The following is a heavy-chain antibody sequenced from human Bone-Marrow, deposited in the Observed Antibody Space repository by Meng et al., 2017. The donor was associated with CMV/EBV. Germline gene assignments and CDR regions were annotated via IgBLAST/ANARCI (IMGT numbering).Heavy chain of an antibody. D-gene: IGHD6-13*01. CDR3: ARSEWGSSWYMGFDAFDI. J-gene: IGHJ3*02. Sequence: SETLSLTCTVSGGSISSYYWSWIRQPPGKGLEWIGYIYYSGSTNYNPSLKSRVTISVDTSKNQFSLKLNSVTATDTAVYYCARSEWGSSWYMGFDAFDIWGQGTMVTLAS. V-gene: IGHV4-59*01. CDR1: GGSISSYY. CDR2: IYYSGST.